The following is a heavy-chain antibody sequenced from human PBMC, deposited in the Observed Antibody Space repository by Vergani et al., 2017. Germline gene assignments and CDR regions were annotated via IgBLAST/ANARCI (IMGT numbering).Heavy chain of an antibody. CDR2: TWYDGNNK. CDR3: ARDLRLLYNRFDP. D-gene: IGHD1-14*01. CDR1: GFTFNQYG. V-gene: IGHV3-33*01. J-gene: IGHJ5*02. Sequence: QVQLVESGGGVVQPGRSLRLSCAASGFTFNQYGMHWVRQAPGKGLEWVAVTWYDGNNKQYADPVKGRFTISRDNSKSTMYLQMNSLREEDTGVYYCARDLRLLYNRFDPWGQGTLVTVSS.